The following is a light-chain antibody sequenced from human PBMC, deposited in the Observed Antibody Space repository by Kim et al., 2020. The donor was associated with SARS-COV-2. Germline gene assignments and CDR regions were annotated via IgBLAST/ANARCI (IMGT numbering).Light chain of an antibody. CDR2: DAN. CDR1: QDISNY. J-gene: IGKJ2*01. CDR3: QQYDNLPYT. V-gene: IGKV1-33*01. Sequence: DIQMTQSPSSLSASVGDRVTITCQASQDISNYLNWYQQKPGKAPKFLIHDANTLETGVPSRFSGSGSGTDFTFTISSLQAEDIATYCCQQYDNLPYTFGQGTKLEI.